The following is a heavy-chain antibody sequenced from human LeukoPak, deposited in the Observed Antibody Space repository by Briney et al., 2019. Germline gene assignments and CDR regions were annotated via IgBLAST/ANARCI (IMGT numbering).Heavy chain of an antibody. Sequence: GGSLRLSXAASGFTFSSYNMNWVRLAPGKGMEWVSYISSSSSTIYYTDSVKGRFTISRDNAKNSLYLQMNSLRAEDTAVYYCARNPIDYWGQGTLVTVSS. CDR3: ARNPIDY. J-gene: IGHJ4*02. V-gene: IGHV3-48*01. CDR2: ISSSSSTI. CDR1: GFTFSSYN.